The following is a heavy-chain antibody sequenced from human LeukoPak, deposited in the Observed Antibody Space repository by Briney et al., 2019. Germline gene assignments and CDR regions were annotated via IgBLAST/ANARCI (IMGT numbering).Heavy chain of an antibody. Sequence: PGGSLRLSCAASGFTFSSYWMSWVRQAPGKGLEWVANIKQDGSEKYYVDSVKGRFTISRDNAKNSLYLQMNSLRAEDTAVYYCARGGAGVYCSSSSCLNYFDYWGQGTLVTVSS. CDR2: IKQDGSEK. D-gene: IGHD2-2*01. CDR3: ARGGAGVYCSSSSCLNYFDY. V-gene: IGHV3-7*01. J-gene: IGHJ4*02. CDR1: GFTFSSYW.